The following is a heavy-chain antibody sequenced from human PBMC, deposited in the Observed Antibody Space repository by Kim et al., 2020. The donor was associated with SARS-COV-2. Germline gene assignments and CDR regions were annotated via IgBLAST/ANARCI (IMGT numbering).Heavy chain of an antibody. V-gene: IGHV1-24*01. Sequence: GETIYAQKFQGRVTLTEDTSTDTAYMELSSLRSEDTAVYYCHTDLWSDGYWGQGTLVTVSS. CDR3: HTDLWSDGY. D-gene: IGHD3-10*01. J-gene: IGHJ4*02. CDR2: GET.